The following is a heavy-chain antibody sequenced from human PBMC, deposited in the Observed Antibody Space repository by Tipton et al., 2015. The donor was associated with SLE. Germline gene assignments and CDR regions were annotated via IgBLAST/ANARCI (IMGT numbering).Heavy chain of an antibody. CDR2: INHSGST. Sequence: LRLSCAVYGGSFSGYYWSWIRQPPGKGLEWIGEINHSGSTNYNPSLKSRVTISVDTSKNQFSLKLSSVTAADTAVYYCARDQTTTGTDAFDIWGQGTMVTVSS. D-gene: IGHD4-17*01. CDR3: ARDQTTTGTDAFDI. CDR1: GGSFSGYY. J-gene: IGHJ3*02. V-gene: IGHV4-34*01.